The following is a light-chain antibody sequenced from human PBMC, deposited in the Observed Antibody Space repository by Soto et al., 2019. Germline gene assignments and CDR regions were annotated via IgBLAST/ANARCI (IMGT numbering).Light chain of an antibody. CDR1: QSITKF. J-gene: IGKJ3*01. CDR3: QQSYSTPFT. V-gene: IGKV1-39*01. Sequence: DIQMTQSPSSLSASVGDRVTITCRASQSITKFLNWYQQKPGKAPNLLIYGASSLQSGVPSRFSGSGSGTDFTLTISSLQPEDFATYYCQQSYSTPFTFGPGTKVDIK. CDR2: GAS.